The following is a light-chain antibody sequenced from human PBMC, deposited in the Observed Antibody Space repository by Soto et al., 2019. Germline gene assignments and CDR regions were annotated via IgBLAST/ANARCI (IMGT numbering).Light chain of an antibody. CDR3: QESYSTPPT. J-gene: IGKJ1*01. Sequence: DIQMTQSPSSLSASVGERVTITCRASQSISSYLNWYQQKPGKAPKLLIYAASSLQSGVPSRFSGSGSGTDFTLTISSLQPEDFATYYCQESYSTPPTFGHGNTGDIK. CDR1: QSISSY. V-gene: IGKV1-39*01. CDR2: AAS.